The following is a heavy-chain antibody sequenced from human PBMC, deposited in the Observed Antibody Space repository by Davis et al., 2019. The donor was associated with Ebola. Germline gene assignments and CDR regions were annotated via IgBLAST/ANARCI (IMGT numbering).Heavy chain of an antibody. CDR3: ARINYGGDC. Sequence: GESLKISCAASGFTFSTSWIHWVRQAPRKGLVWVSRINQDASHTNYADSVKGRFTISRDNAKNMAYLQMNSLGAEDTAIYYCARINYGGDCWGEGTLVTVSS. V-gene: IGHV3-74*01. D-gene: IGHD3-16*01. CDR2: INQDASHT. J-gene: IGHJ4*02. CDR1: GFTFSTSW.